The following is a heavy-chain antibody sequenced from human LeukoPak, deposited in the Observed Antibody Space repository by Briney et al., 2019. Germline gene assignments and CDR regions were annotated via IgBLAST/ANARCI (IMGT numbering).Heavy chain of an antibody. V-gene: IGHV4-59*01. J-gene: IGHJ3*02. D-gene: IGHD3-9*01. CDR3: ARRYFDWLSGTHDGFDI. CDR1: GGSISTYY. Sequence: PSETLSLTCTVSGDSISGGSISTYYWTWIRQPPGKGLEWIGYIYYSGSTSYNPSLKSRVTITVDTSKNQFSLKLSSVTAADTAVYYCARRYFDWLSGTHDGFDIWGQGTMVTVSS. CDR2: IYYSGST.